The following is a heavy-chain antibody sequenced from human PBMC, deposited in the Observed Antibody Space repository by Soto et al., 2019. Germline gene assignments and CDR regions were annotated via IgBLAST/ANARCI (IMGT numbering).Heavy chain of an antibody. D-gene: IGHD3-10*01. CDR2: VYSSGTT. Sequence: KPSETLSLTCSVSGGSIDSYWWSWIRQPAGKGLEWIGRVYSSGTTDYNPSLNSRATLSVETSKNQFSLKLSSVTAADTAVYYCARDIGSYAYGEGYWGQGIQVTDSS. J-gene: IGHJ4*02. V-gene: IGHV4-4*07. CDR3: ARDIGSYAYGEGY. CDR1: GGSIDSYW.